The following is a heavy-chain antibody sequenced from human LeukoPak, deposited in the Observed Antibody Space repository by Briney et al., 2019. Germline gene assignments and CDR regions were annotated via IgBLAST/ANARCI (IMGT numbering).Heavy chain of an antibody. V-gene: IGHV4-38-2*01. J-gene: IGHJ5*02. CDR2: IYHSGST. Sequence: PSETLSLTCAVSGYSISSGYYWGWIRQPPGKGLEWIGSIYHSGSTYYNPSLKSRVTISVDTSKNQFSLKLSSVTAADTAVYYCARRDGLFDPWGQGTLVTVSS. D-gene: IGHD5-24*01. CDR3: ARRDGLFDP. CDR1: GYSISSGYY.